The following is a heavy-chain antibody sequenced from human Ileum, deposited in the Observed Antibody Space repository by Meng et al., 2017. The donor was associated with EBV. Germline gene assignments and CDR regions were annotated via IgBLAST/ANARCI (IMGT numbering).Heavy chain of an antibody. J-gene: IGHJ5*02. V-gene: IGHV3-11*01. CDR2: IGLSADAI. CDR1: GFTFSDYS. CDR3: AGRNNWFDP. Sequence: QIQLVGSGGGLVKPGGSLSLSGAASGFTFSDYSLSWIRQAPGKGLQVIASIGLSADAIYYADSVKGRFTISRDNANNSLDLQMNNLRVDETAVYYCAGRNNWFDPWGQGTLVTVSS. D-gene: IGHD1-14*01.